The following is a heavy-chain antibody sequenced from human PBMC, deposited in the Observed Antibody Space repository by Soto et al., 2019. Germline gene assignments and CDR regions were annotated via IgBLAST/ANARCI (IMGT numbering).Heavy chain of an antibody. CDR3: SRDLGYCSGRTCYSVYDY. J-gene: IGHJ4*02. D-gene: IGHD2-15*01. CDR1: GFTFSNYW. CDR2: INRDGTEK. Sequence: GGSLRLSCAASGFTFSNYWMNWVRQAPGKGLEWVANINRDGTEKNYVDSVKGRFTISRDNAKNSLYLQMNSLRAEDTAVYYCSRDLGYCSGRTCYSVYDYWGQGTPVTVSS. V-gene: IGHV3-7*04.